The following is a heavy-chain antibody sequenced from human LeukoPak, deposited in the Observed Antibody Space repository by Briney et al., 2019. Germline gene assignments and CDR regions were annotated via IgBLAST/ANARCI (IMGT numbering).Heavy chain of an antibody. V-gene: IGHV3-23*01. CDR3: AKQLGYCSDGSCYFPY. Sequence: PGGSLRLSCAASGFTFSSYAVGWVRQAPGKGLEWVSSISDTYGSIYYATVKGRFTISRDNSKSTLCLQMNSLRAEDTAVYYCAKQLGYCSDGSCYFPYWGQGTLVTVSS. D-gene: IGHD2-15*01. CDR1: GFTFSSYA. CDR2: ISDTYGSI. J-gene: IGHJ4*02.